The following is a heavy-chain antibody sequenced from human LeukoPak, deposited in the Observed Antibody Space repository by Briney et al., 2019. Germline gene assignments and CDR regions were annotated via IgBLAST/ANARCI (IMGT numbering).Heavy chain of an antibody. Sequence: GGSLRLSCAASGFTFSRYWMSWVRQAPGKGLEWVANIKEDGSEQYYPDSVKGRFTISRDNVKNSLYLQINSLRAEDTAVYYCARDSFETDINYWGQGTLVTVSP. CDR3: ARDSFETDINY. CDR1: GFTFSRYW. J-gene: IGHJ4*02. V-gene: IGHV3-7*01. CDR2: IKEDGSEQ. D-gene: IGHD1-14*01.